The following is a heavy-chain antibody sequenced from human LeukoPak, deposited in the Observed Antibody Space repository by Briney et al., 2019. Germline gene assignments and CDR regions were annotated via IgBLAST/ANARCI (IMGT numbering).Heavy chain of an antibody. J-gene: IGHJ4*02. D-gene: IGHD6-19*01. CDR3: FVAEVGY. CDR1: GCNFSGSA. Sequence: GDSLKLSCAASGCNFSGSAMHWARQASGKGLGWVGRIRSKANSYVTTFAASVKGRFTISRDDANNTVHLHMNSLKAEDTAVYYCFVAEVGYWGQGTLVTVSS. V-gene: IGHV3-73*01. CDR2: IRSKANSYVT.